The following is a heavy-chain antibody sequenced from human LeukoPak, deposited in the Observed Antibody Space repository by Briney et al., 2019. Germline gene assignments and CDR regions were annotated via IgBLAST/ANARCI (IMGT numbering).Heavy chain of an antibody. J-gene: IGHJ4*02. D-gene: IGHD3-10*01. V-gene: IGHV5-51*01. CDR3: ARIGLGAGYFGSGLDY. CDR1: GYNFTSYW. Sequence: GESLKISCKGSGYNFTSYWIAWVRQMPGKGLEWTGFISPGDSDTRYSPSFQGQVTISVDKSISTAYLQWSSLKVSDTAMYYCARIGLGAGYFGSGLDYWGPGTLVTVSS. CDR2: ISPGDSDT.